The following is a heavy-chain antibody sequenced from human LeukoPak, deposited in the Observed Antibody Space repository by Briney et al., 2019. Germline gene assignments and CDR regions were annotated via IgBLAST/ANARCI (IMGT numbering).Heavy chain of an antibody. CDR2: IAPSGTI. CDR1: GGSIRGSF. Sequence: SETLSLTCTISGGSIRGSFWSWIRQPAGKGLEWTGRIAPSGTINYNPSLKSRVTVSMDTSKNQFSLKLTSMSAADTAVYFCTRDGSKGSRGDAFDLWGQGTMVTVSS. J-gene: IGHJ3*01. CDR3: TRDGSKGSRGDAFDL. V-gene: IGHV4-4*07. D-gene: IGHD1-26*01.